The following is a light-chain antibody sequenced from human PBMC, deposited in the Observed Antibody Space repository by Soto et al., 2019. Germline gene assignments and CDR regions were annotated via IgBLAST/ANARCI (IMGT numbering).Light chain of an antibody. CDR1: GSDFGRYNR. CDR2: EVT. Sequence: QSALTQPPSGSGSPGQSVTISCTGTGSDFGRYNRVSWYQHTPGTAPKLLIYEVTNRPSGVPDRFSGSRSGNTASLTISGLQAEDDADYYCSSFTTSDTWVLGGGTKLTVL. CDR3: SSFTTSDTWV. V-gene: IGLV2-18*02. J-gene: IGLJ3*02.